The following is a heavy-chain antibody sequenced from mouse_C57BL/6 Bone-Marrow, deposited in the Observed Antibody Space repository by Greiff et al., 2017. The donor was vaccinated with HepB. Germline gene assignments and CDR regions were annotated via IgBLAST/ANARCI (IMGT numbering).Heavy chain of an antibody. CDR2: INPGSGGT. CDR1: GYAFTNYL. CDR3: ARVMGGLPYYFDY. J-gene: IGHJ2*01. Sequence: QVQLQQSGAELVRPGTSVKVSCKASGYAFTNYLIEWVKQRPGQGLEWIGVINPGSGGTNYNEKFKGKATLTADKSSSTAYMQLSSLTSEDSAVYFCARVMGGLPYYFDYWGQGTTLTVSS. D-gene: IGHD3-1*01. V-gene: IGHV1-54*01.